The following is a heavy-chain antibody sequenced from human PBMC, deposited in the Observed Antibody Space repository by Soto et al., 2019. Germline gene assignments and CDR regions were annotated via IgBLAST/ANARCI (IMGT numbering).Heavy chain of an antibody. D-gene: IGHD6-13*01. CDR2: IVPIYRTA. CDR3: VRDSGEKLCSS. CDR1: GGTFSSYR. J-gene: IGHJ4*02. Sequence: SVKVSCKASGGTFSSYRINWVRQAPGQGLERVGGIVPIYRTAAYAQKFQGRVTITADESARTSYMELRSLKSQDTAVYYCVRDSGEKLCSSWGQGTLVTVSS. V-gene: IGHV1-69*13.